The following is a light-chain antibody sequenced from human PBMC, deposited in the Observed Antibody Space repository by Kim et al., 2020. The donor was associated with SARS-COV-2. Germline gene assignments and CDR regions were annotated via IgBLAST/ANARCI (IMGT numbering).Light chain of an antibody. J-gene: IGLJ1*01. CDR3: SSYTSSSPYV. V-gene: IGLV2-14*03. Sequence: GHSTTISCTGTSSDVCGYNYVSWYQLHPGKAPKLMIYDVTERPSGISNRFSGSKSGNTASLTIFGLQPEDEADYYCSSYTSSSPYVFGTGTKVTVL. CDR2: DVT. CDR1: SSDVCGYNY.